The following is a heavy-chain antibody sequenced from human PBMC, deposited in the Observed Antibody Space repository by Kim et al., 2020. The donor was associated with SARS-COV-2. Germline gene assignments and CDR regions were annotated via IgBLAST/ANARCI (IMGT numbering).Heavy chain of an antibody. Sequence: SVKVSCKASGGTFSSYAISWVRQAPGQGLEWMGRIIPILGIANYAQKFQGRVTITADKSTSTAYMELSSLRSEDTAVYYCARLSDYGLDSIDYWGQGTLVTVSS. J-gene: IGHJ4*02. CDR1: GGTFSSYA. CDR2: IIPILGIA. CDR3: ARLSDYGLDSIDY. V-gene: IGHV1-69*04. D-gene: IGHD4-17*01.